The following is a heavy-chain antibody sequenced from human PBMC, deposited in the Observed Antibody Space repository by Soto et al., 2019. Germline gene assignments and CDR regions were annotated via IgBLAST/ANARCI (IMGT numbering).Heavy chain of an antibody. CDR3: ARQLPVVPAAIYYYYYGMDV. CDR1: GYSFTSYW. CDR2: IDPSDSYT. J-gene: IGHJ6*02. V-gene: IGHV5-10-1*01. D-gene: IGHD2-2*01. Sequence: GESWKISCKGSGYSFTSYWISWVRQMPGKGLEWMGRIDPSDSYTNYSPSFQGHVTISADKSISTAYLQWSSLKASDTAMYYCARQLPVVPAAIYYYYYGMDVWGQGTTVTVSS.